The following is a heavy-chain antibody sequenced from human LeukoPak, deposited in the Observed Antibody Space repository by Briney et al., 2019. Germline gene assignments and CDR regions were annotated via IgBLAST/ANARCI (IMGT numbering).Heavy chain of an antibody. D-gene: IGHD3-10*01. V-gene: IGHV7-4-1*02. CDR2: INTNTGNP. Sequence: ASVKVSCKASGYTFTSYAMNWVRQAPGQGGDGMGWINTNTGNPTYPHGFTGRFVLSLDPPVSTAYLQISSLKAEDPAVYYCARDHGSGNADLDYWGQGTLVTVSS. J-gene: IGHJ4*02. CDR3: ARDHGSGNADLDY. CDR1: GYTFTSYA.